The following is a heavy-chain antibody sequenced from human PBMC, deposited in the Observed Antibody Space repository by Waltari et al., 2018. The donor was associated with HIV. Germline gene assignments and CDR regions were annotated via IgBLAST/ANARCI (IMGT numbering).Heavy chain of an antibody. V-gene: IGHV3-21*01. CDR1: GFPFSCYS. J-gene: IGHJ3*02. D-gene: IGHD3-10*01. Sequence: EVQLVESGGGMAKPAGSLGLSCVAPGFPFSCYSMNWVSQGPGKGLALVSAITSRSNYIYYADSVKGRFTISRDNAKNSLYLQMDSLRAEDTAMYYCARDDSGRYAFDIWGQGTMVTVSS. CDR3: ARDDSGRYAFDI. CDR2: ITSRSNYI.